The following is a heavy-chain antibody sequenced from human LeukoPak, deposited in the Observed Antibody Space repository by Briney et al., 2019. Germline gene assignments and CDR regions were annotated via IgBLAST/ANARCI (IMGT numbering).Heavy chain of an antibody. CDR3: ARVPTVGDYYFDY. CDR2: ISSSSSYT. V-gene: IGHV3-11*06. D-gene: IGHD4-23*01. Sequence: PGGSLRLSYAASGFTFSDYYMSWIRQAPGKGLEWVSYISSSSSYTNYADSVKGRFTISRDNAKNSLYLQMNSLRAEDTAVYYCARVPTVGDYYFDYWGQGTLVTVSS. J-gene: IGHJ4*02. CDR1: GFTFSDYY.